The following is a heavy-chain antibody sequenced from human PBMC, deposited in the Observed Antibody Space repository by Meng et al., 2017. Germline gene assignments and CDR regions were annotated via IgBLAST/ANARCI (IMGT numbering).Heavy chain of an antibody. V-gene: IGHV1-69*06. Sequence: QGRLVEGRGGGVKPGVRGKGSSKASGGSFRSYAISWVRQAPGQGLEWMGGIIPIFGTATSAQKFQGRVTITADKSTSTAYMELSSLRSEDTAVYYCARGVGYGGNSLYFDYWGQGTLVTVSS. CDR3: ARGVGYGGNSLYFDY. CDR1: GGSFRSYA. D-gene: IGHD4-23*01. J-gene: IGHJ4*02. CDR2: IIPIFGTA.